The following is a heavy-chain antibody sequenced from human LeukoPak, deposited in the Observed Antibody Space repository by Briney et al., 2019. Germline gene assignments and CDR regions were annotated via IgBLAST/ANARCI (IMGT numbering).Heavy chain of an antibody. CDR2: ISYDGSNK. CDR1: RFTFSSYA. J-gene: IGHJ4*02. CDR3: ANLARPLDY. V-gene: IGHV3-30-3*01. Sequence: GGSLRLSCAASRFTFSSYAMHWVRQAPGKGPEWVAVISYDGSNKYYADSVKGRFTISRDNSKNTLYLQMNSLKPEDTAVYYCANLARPLDYWGQGALVTVSS. D-gene: IGHD6-6*01.